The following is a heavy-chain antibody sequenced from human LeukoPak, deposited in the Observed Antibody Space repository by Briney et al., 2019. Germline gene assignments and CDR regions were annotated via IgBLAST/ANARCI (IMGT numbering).Heavy chain of an antibody. CDR1: GFTFSSYW. J-gene: IGHJ6*02. CDR2: INSDGSST. D-gene: IGHD6-13*01. Sequence: GGSLRLSCAASGFTFSSYWMHWVRHAPGKGLVWVSRINSDGSSTSYADSVNGRFTISRDNAKNTLYLQMHRLRAEDTAVYYCARDRWSSSSWPPSYGMDVWGQGTTVTVSS. CDR3: ARDRWSSSSWPPSYGMDV. V-gene: IGHV3-74*01.